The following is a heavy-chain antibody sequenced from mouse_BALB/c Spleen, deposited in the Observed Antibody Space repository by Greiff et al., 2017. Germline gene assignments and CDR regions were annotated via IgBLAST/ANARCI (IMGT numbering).Heavy chain of an antibody. V-gene: IGHV7-3*02. Sequence: EVHLVESGGGLVQPGGSLRLSCATSGFTFTDYYMSWVRQPPGKALEWLGFIRNKANGYTTEYSASVKGRFTISRDNSQSILYLQMNTLRAEDSATYYCARDGNFYAMDYWGQGTSVTVSS. D-gene: IGHD2-1*01. CDR3: ARDGNFYAMDY. CDR1: GFTFTDYY. CDR2: IRNKANGYTT. J-gene: IGHJ4*01.